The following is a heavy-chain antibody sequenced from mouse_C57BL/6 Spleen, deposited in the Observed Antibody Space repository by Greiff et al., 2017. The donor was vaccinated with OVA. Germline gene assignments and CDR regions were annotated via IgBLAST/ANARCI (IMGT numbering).Heavy chain of an antibody. CDR2: IYPGDGDT. D-gene: IGHD2-3*01. CDR3: ARLDDGYLDY. CDR1: GYAFSSSW. V-gene: IGHV1-82*01. Sequence: QVQLQQSGPELVKPGASVKISCKASGYAFSSSWMNWVKQRPGKGLEWIGRIYPGDGDTNYNGKFKGKATLTADKSSSTAYMQLSSLTSEDSAVYFCARLDDGYLDYWGQGTTLTVSS. J-gene: IGHJ2*01.